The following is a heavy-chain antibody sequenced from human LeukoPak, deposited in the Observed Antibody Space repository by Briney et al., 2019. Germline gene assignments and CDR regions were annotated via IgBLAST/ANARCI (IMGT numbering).Heavy chain of an antibody. CDR3: AKEPPYYYGSGSSSDAFDI. V-gene: IGHV3-74*01. CDR1: GFTFSSYW. CDR2: INSDGSGT. J-gene: IGHJ3*02. Sequence: GGSLRLSCAASGFTFSSYWMHWVRQAPGKGLVWVSRINSDGSGTSYADSVKGRFTISTHNSKNTLSLQMNSLRAADTPVSYCAKEPPYYYGSGSSSDAFDIWGQGTMVTVSS. D-gene: IGHD3-10*01.